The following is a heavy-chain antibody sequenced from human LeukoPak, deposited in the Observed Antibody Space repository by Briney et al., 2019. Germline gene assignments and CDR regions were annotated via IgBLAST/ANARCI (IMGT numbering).Heavy chain of an antibody. CDR2: IKQDGNEK. D-gene: IGHD2-2*01. Sequence: GGSLRLSCAASGFSFRTYWMSWVRQAPGKGLEWVANIKQDGNEKYYVDSVKGRFTISRDNAKNSLYLRMNSLRAEDTAVYYCARGDYQLPGDHWGQGTLVTVSS. CDR1: GFSFRTYW. V-gene: IGHV3-7*03. J-gene: IGHJ4*02. CDR3: ARGDYQLPGDH.